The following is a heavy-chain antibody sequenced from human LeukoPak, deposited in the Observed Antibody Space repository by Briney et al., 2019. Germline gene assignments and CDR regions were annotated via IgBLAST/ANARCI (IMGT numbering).Heavy chain of an antibody. CDR2: IYYSGST. D-gene: IGHD5-12*01. CDR1: GGSISSYY. J-gene: IGHJ4*02. Sequence: SETLSLTCTVSGGSISSYYWSWIRQPPGKGLEWIGYIYYSGSTNYNPSLKSRVTISVDTSKNQFSLKLSSVTAADTAVYYCARDRRGATDYWGQGTLVTFSS. V-gene: IGHV4-59*01. CDR3: ARDRRGATDY.